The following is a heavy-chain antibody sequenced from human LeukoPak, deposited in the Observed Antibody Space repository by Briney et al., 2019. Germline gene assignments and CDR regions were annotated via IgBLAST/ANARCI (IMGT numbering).Heavy chain of an antibody. Sequence: KPSETLSLTCTVSGGSISSYYWSWIRQPPGKGLEWIGYIYYSGSTNYNPSLKSRVTISVDTSKNQFSLKLSSVTAADTAVYYCARDRPGGFDYWGQGTLVTVSS. D-gene: IGHD3-10*01. J-gene: IGHJ4*02. V-gene: IGHV4-59*01. CDR3: ARDRPGGFDY. CDR2: IYYSGST. CDR1: GGSISSYY.